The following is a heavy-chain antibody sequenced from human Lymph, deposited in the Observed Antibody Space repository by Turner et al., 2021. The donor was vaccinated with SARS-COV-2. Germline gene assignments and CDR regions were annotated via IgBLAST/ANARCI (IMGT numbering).Heavy chain of an antibody. V-gene: IGHV1-8*02. D-gene: IGHD1-26*01. CDR2: MNPNSVNT. CDR1: GYTFTSYD. Sequence: QVQLVQSGAEVKKPGASVKVSCKAPGYTFTSYDINWVRQATGQGLEWMGWMNPNSVNTAYAQKFQGRVTMTRNTSISTAYMELSSLISEDTAVYYCARGRYSGGGMDVWGQGTTVTVSS. J-gene: IGHJ6*02. CDR3: ARGRYSGGGMDV.